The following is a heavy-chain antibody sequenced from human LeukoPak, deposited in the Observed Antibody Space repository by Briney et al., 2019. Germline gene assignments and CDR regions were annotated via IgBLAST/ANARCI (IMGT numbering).Heavy chain of an antibody. Sequence: SETLSLTCTVSGGSISSYYWSWIRQPPGKGLEWIGYIYYSGSTNYNPSLKSRVTISVDTSKNQFSLKLSSVTAADTAVYYCAREGEYYYDSSGYYPLPLMGMIDYWGQGALVTVSS. CDR3: AREGEYYYDSSGYYPLPLMGMIDY. CDR1: GGSISSYY. CDR2: IYYSGST. D-gene: IGHD3-22*01. J-gene: IGHJ4*02. V-gene: IGHV4-59*01.